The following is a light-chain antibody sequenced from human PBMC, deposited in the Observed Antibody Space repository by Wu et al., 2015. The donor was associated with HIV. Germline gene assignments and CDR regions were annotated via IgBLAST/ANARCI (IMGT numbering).Light chain of an antibody. J-gene: IGKJ1*01. CDR3: QQYNNWPRT. CDR1: QSVGSD. V-gene: IGKV3-15*01. CDR2: GAS. Sequence: EIVMTQSPATLSVSPGERATLSCRASQSVGSDLAWYQQKPGQAPRLLIYGASNRATGIPARFSGSGSGTEFTLTISSMQSEDFAVYYCQQYNNWPRTFGQGTKVEIK.